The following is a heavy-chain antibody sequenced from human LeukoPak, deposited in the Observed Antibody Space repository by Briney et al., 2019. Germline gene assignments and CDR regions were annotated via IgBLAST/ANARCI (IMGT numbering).Heavy chain of an antibody. V-gene: IGHV3-30*18. CDR3: AKDRYSYTYYFDY. D-gene: IGHD5-18*01. J-gene: IGHJ4*02. CDR2: ISYDGSNK. Sequence: GGSLRLSCAASGFTFSSYGMHWVRQAPGKGLEWVAVISYDGSNKYYADSVKGRSTISRDNSKNTLYLQMNSLRAEDTAVYYCAKDRYSYTYYFDYWGQGTLVTVSS. CDR1: GFTFSSYG.